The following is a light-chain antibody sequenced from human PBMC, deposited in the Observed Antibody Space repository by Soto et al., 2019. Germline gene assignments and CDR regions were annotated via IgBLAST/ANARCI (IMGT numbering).Light chain of an antibody. CDR1: QSVSSSY. CDR3: QQYGSSGT. J-gene: IGKJ1*01. V-gene: IGKV3-20*01. Sequence: EIVLTQSPGTLSLSPGERATLSCRASQSVSSSYLAWYQQKPGQAPRLLIYVASYRATGIPARFSGSGSGTDFTLTISRLEPEDFAVYYCQQYGSSGTFGQGTKVDIK. CDR2: VAS.